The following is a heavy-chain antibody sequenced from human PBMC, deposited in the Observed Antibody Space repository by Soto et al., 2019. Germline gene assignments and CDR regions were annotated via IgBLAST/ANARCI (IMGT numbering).Heavy chain of an antibody. CDR3: TTEYYDFWSGYRFDY. Sequence: VQLVESGGGLVKPGGSLRLSCAASGFTFSNAWMNWVRQAPGKGLEWVGRIKSKTDGGTTDYAAPVKGRFTISRDDSKNTLYLQMNSLKTEDTAVYYCTTEYYDFWSGYRFDYWGQGTLVTVSS. V-gene: IGHV3-15*07. CDR2: IKSKTDGGTT. CDR1: GFTFSNAW. J-gene: IGHJ4*02. D-gene: IGHD3-3*01.